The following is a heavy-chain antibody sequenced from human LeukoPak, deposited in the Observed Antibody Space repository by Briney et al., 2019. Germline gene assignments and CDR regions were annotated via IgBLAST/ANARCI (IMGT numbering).Heavy chain of an antibody. CDR1: GFTFSDYY. CDR2: ISSSGSTI. J-gene: IGHJ5*02. CDR3: ARRGQLLVPFWFDP. Sequence: GGSLRLSCAASGFTFSDYYMSWIRQAPGKGLGWVSYISSSGSTIYYADSVKGRFTISRDNAKNSLYLQMNSLRAEDTAVYYCARRGQLLVPFWFDPWGQGTLVTVSS. D-gene: IGHD6-19*01. V-gene: IGHV3-11*01.